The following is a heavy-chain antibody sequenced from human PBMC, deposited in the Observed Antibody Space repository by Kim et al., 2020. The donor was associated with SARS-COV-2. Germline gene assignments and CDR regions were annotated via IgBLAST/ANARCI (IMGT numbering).Heavy chain of an antibody. J-gene: IGHJ6*03. Sequence: ASVKVSCKASGYTFTNYGISWVRQAPGQGLEWMGWISAYNGNTNYAQKLHGRVTMTTDTSTSTAYMELRSLRSDDTAVYYCASSLYTKMVRGVSYYYYYYMDVWGKGTTVTVSS. D-gene: IGHD3-10*01. CDR2: ISAYNGNT. CDR1: GYTFTNYG. CDR3: ASSLYTKMVRGVSYYYYYYMDV. V-gene: IGHV1-18*01.